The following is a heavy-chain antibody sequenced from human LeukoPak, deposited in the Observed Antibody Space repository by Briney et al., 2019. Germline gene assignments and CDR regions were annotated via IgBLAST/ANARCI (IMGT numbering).Heavy chain of an antibody. D-gene: IGHD5-18*01. CDR2: IIPIFGTA. CDR1: GGTFSSYA. Sequence: SVKVSCKASGGTFSSYAISWVRQAPGQGLEWMGGIIPIFGTANYAQKLQGRVTITTDESTSTAYMELSSLRSEDTAVYYCARPRGYSYGSPFDYWGQGTLVTVSS. V-gene: IGHV1-69*05. CDR3: ARPRGYSYGSPFDY. J-gene: IGHJ4*02.